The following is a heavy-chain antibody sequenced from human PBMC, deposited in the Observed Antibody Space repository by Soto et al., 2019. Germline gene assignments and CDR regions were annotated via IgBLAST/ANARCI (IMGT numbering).Heavy chain of an antibody. Sequence: ESGGSVIRPGGSLRLSCAASGFAFQNHGMAWVRQVPGKGREWVAGISGSGVNAGYADSVKGRFTISRDNGDNSLYLEINKLGVEDTALSPCARKPHWQYWYFDLWGRGTLVTVSS. V-gene: IGHV3-20*01. CDR1: GFAFQNHG. D-gene: IGHD1-1*01. CDR3: ARKPHWQYWYFDL. CDR2: ISGSGVNA. J-gene: IGHJ2*01.